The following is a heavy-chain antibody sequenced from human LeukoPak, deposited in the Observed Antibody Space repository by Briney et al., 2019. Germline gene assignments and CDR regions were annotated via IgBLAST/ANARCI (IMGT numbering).Heavy chain of an antibody. D-gene: IGHD4-23*01. CDR1: GFTFSSHA. CDR3: ARDSVGPFRRSPTNAFDV. V-gene: IGHV3-21*01. CDR2: ISSDGRDI. Sequence: GGSLRLSCAASGFTFSSHAMNWVRLAPGKGLEWVSFISSDGRDIFYSDSVRGRFTISTDNARNSLYLQMNSLRAEDTAVYYCARDSVGPFRRSPTNAFDVWGQGTMVTVSS. J-gene: IGHJ3*01.